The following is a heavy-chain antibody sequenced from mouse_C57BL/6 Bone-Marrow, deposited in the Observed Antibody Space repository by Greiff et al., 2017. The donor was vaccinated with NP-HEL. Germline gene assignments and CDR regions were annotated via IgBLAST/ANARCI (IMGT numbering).Heavy chain of an antibody. Sequence: VQLQQSGAELVKPGASVKLSCKASGYTFTSYWLHWVKQRPGRGLEWIGRIDPNSCGTKSNEQFKSKATLTVDKPSSTAYMQLSSLTSEDSAVYYWARTGDYSNFHAMDYWGQGTSVTVSS. D-gene: IGHD2-5*01. V-gene: IGHV1-72*01. CDR2: IDPNSCGT. CDR1: GYTFTSYW. CDR3: ARTGDYSNFHAMDY. J-gene: IGHJ4*01.